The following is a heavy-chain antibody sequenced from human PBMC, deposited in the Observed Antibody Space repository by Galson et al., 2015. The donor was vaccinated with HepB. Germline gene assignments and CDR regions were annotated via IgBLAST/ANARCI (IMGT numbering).Heavy chain of an antibody. V-gene: IGHV3-48*01. CDR1: GVTIPSYS. CDR2: ISAGSTTI. CDR3: ARNPSSYDYYNMDL. Sequence: SLRLSCAASGVTIPSYSMDWVRKAPGKGLEWLAYISAGSTTIYYADSVKGRFTISRDNAKNFLYLHMNSLRGEDTAVYYCARNPSSYDYYNMDLWGHGTTVTVSS. J-gene: IGHJ6*02.